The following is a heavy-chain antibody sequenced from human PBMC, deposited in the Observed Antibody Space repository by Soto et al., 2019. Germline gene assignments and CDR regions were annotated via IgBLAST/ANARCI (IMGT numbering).Heavy chain of an antibody. Sequence: EVHLVESAGGLVQPWGALRLTCASSGFTLSNFCVSWVRQAPGNGLGWVAGITEDGSEKTYLDSVKGRYTMSRDNAQNSLYLQMNRLRDDDAAVDYCASYRKLGCWGQGTQVIVSS. D-gene: IGHD1-26*01. V-gene: IGHV3-7*03. J-gene: IGHJ4*02. CDR1: GFTLSNFC. CDR3: ASYRKLGC. CDR2: ITEDGSEK.